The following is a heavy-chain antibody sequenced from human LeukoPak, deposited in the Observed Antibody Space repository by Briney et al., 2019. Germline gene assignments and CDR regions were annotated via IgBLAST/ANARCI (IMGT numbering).Heavy chain of an antibody. V-gene: IGHV3-23*01. CDR1: GFTFSSYA. J-gene: IGHJ4*02. CDR3: AKDLTYYYDSSGYSSGGTDY. CDR2: ISGSGGST. Sequence: GGSLRLSCTASGFTFSSYAMSWVRQAPGKGLEWVSAISGSGGSTYYADSVKGRFTISRDNSKNTLYLQMNSLRAEDTAVYYCAKDLTYYYDSSGYSSGGTDYWGQGTLVTVSS. D-gene: IGHD3-22*01.